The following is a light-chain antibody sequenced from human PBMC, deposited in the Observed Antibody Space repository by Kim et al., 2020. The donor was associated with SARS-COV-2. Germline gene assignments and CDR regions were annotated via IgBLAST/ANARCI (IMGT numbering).Light chain of an antibody. CDR3: QQYGSSRGT. CDR2: GIS. Sequence: LSQGERATLSCRASQTVSRNYFAWYQQRPGQAPRLLIYGISRRATDIPDRFSGSGSGTDFTLTISRLEPEDSAVYYCQQYGSSRGTFGQGTKLEI. CDR1: QTVSRNY. V-gene: IGKV3-20*01. J-gene: IGKJ2*01.